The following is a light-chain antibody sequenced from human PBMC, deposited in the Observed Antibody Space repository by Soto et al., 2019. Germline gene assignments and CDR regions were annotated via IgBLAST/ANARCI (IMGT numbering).Light chain of an antibody. CDR1: QYINTR. V-gene: IGKV3D-11*01. J-gene: IGKJ5*01. CDR2: KTS. CDR3: QQRSSAIT. Sequence: EIVLTQSPATLSSFPGDRVTLSCRASQYINTRLAWYQHRPGQAPRLLIYKTSIRAAGIPARFSASGTGTDFTLTISSLEPEDSAVYYCQQRSSAITFGQGTRLEIK.